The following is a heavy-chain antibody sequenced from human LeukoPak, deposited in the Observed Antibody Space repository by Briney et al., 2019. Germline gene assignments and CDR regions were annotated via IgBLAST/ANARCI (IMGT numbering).Heavy chain of an antibody. D-gene: IGHD3-22*01. Sequence: SVKVSCKASGGTFSSYAISWVRQAPGQGLEWMGGIIAIFGTANYAQKFQGRVTITTDESTSTAYMELSSLRSEDTAVYYCARASYYYDSSGYYFNWFDPWGQGTLVTVSS. CDR1: GGTFSSYA. J-gene: IGHJ5*02. V-gene: IGHV1-69*05. CDR3: ARASYYYDSSGYYFNWFDP. CDR2: IIAIFGTA.